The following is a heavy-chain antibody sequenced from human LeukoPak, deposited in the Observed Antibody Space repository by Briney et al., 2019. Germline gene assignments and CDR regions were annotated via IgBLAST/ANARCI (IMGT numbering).Heavy chain of an antibody. Sequence: GESLKISCKGSGYSFTSYWIGWVRQMPGKGLEWMGIIYPGDSDIRYSPSFQGQVTISADKSISTAYLQWSSLKASDTAMYYCARSQAPYYDFWSGYYEGYGMDVWGQGTTVSVSS. V-gene: IGHV5-51*01. CDR2: IYPGDSDI. CDR3: ARSQAPYYDFWSGYYEGYGMDV. J-gene: IGHJ6*02. CDR1: GYSFTSYW. D-gene: IGHD3-3*01.